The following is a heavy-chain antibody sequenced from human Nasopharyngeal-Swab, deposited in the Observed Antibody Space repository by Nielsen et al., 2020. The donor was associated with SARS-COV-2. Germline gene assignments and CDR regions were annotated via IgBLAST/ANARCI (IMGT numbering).Heavy chain of an antibody. CDR3: ARDRSASWSALDV. J-gene: IGHJ6*04. CDR2: INPNSGGT. D-gene: IGHD6-13*01. Sequence: ASVQVSCKPSGYTFTDYYIHWVRQAPGQGLEWMGWINPNSGGTNYAQKFQGWVTMTRDTSISPAYMELSRLKSDDTAMYYCARDRSASWSALDVWGKGTTVTVSS. V-gene: IGHV1-2*04. CDR1: GYTFTDYY.